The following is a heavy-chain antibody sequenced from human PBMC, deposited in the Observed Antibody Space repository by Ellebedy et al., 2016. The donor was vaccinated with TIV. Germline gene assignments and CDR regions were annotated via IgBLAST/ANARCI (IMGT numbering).Heavy chain of an antibody. CDR1: GFTFSSHA. V-gene: IGHV3-30-3*01. D-gene: IGHD2-15*01. CDR2: ISYDGSHK. Sequence: GESLKISXAASGFTFSSHATHWVRQAPGKGLEWVAVISYDGSHKYYVDSVKGRFTISRDNSKNTLYLQMSSLRAEDTAVYYCARALGYCSGDSCYGYFDYWGQGALVTVSS. CDR3: ARALGYCSGDSCYGYFDY. J-gene: IGHJ4*02.